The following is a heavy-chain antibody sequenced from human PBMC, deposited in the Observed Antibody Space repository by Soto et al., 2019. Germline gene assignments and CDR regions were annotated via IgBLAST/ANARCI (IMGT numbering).Heavy chain of an antibody. J-gene: IGHJ4*02. CDR2: ISGSGGST. CDR1: GFTFSSYA. Sequence: GSLRLSCAASGFTFSSYAMSWVRQAPGKGLEWVSAISGSGGSTYYADSVKGRFTISRDNTKNSLYLQMNSLRAEDTAVYYCAREQLQVVIPDYWGQGTLVTVSS. V-gene: IGHV3-23*01. D-gene: IGHD6-13*01. CDR3: AREQLQVVIPDY.